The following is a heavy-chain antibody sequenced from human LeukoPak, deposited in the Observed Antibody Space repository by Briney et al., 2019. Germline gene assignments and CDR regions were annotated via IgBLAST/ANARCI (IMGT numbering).Heavy chain of an antibody. V-gene: IGHV3-30*02. J-gene: IGHJ4*02. CDR1: GFTFSSNG. Sequence: PGGSLRLSCAASGFTFSSNGMHWVRQAPGKGLQWVAFIRYDGSNKYYADSVKGRFTISRDNSKNTLYLQMNSLRAEDTAVYYCAKGGTYDSSGYYPSDYWGQGTLVTVSS. CDR3: AKGGTYDSSGYYPSDY. D-gene: IGHD3-22*01. CDR2: IRYDGSNK.